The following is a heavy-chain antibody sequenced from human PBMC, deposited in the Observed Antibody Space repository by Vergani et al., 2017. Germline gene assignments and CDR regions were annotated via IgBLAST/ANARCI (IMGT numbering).Heavy chain of an antibody. V-gene: IGHV3-7*01. D-gene: IGHD2-8*02. CDR3: AREVGHVLRWFDP. CDR2: IKQDGSEK. J-gene: IGHJ5*02. Sequence: EVQLVESGGGLVQPGGSLRLSCAASGFTFSSYWMSWVRQAPGKGLEWVANIKQDGSEKYYVDSVKGRFTISRDNAKNSLYLQMNSLRAEDTAVYYCAREVGHVLRWFDPWGQGTLVTVSS. CDR1: GFTFSSYW.